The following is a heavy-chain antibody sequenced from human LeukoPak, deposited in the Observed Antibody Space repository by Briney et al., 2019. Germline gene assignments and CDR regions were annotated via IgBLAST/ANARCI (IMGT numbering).Heavy chain of an antibody. J-gene: IGHJ4*02. CDR3: ARRAGAYSHPYDY. V-gene: IGHV3-53*01. CDR2: IYSGTT. D-gene: IGHD4/OR15-4a*01. CDR1: GFSGSDNS. Sequence: GGSLRLSCTVSGFSGSDNSMSWVRQAPGKGLEWVSFIYSGTTHYSDSVKGRFTISRDNSKNTLYLQMNSLRAEDTAVYYCARRAGAYSHPYDYWGQGTLVTVSS.